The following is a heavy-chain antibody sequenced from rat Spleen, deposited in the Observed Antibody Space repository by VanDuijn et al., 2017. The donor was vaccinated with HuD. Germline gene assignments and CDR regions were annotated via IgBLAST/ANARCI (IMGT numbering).Heavy chain of an antibody. J-gene: IGHJ2*01. CDR2: ISYGDSSGHSST. V-gene: IGHV5-29*01. Sequence: EVQMVESSGGLVQPGRSLKLSCAASGFTFSDYGMAWVRQAPTKGLEWVATISYGDSSGHSSTYYRDSVKGRFTISRANAKSTLNLQMDSLRSEDTATYYCARRHYGYTDYFDYWGQGVMVTVSS. CDR1: GFTFSDYG. D-gene: IGHD1-9*01. CDR3: ARRHYGYTDYFDY.